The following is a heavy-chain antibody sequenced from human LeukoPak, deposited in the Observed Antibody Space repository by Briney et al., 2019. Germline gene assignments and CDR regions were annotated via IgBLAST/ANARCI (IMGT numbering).Heavy chain of an antibody. D-gene: IGHD1-1*01. CDR3: AKVEGLERRYVVGYYYMDV. CDR1: GYTFTTYY. Sequence: GASVKVSCKASGYTFTTYYMNWVRQAPGQGLEWMGIINPSGGGTSYAQKFQGRVTMTRDMSTSTVYMELSSLRSEDTAVYYCAKVEGLERRYVVGYYYMDVWGKGTTVTVSS. J-gene: IGHJ6*03. CDR2: INPSGGGT. V-gene: IGHV1-46*01.